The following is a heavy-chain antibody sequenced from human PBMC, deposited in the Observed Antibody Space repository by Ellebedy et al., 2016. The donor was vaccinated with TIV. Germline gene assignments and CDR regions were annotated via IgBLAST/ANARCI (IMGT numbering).Heavy chain of an antibody. J-gene: IGHJ4*02. V-gene: IGHV3-23*01. D-gene: IGHD1-14*01. Sequence: GESLKISCAGSGYSFSSYAMSWVRQAPGKGLEWVSGINAGGVSIAYADSVKGRFTISRDNSKNTLYLQMNSLRAEDTAVYYCAKRERGISWYYFDYWGQGTLVTVSS. CDR2: INAGGVSI. CDR3: AKRERGISWYYFDY. CDR1: GYSFSSYA.